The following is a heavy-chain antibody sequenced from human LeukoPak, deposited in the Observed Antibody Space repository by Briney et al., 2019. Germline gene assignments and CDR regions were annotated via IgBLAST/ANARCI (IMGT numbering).Heavy chain of an antibody. Sequence: GGSLRLSCAASGLTVSSNYVTWVRQVPGKGLEWVSVIYSDGSTYYADSVKGRFTISRDNSKKTLYLQMNSLRAEHTAVYYCARGGGYSSPSYDYWGQGTLVTVSS. V-gene: IGHV3-53*01. CDR2: IYSDGST. D-gene: IGHD6-13*01. CDR1: GLTVSSNY. J-gene: IGHJ4*02. CDR3: ARGGGYSSPSYDY.